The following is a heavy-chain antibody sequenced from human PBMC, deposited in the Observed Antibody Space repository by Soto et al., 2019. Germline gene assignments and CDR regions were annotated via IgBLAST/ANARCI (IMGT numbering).Heavy chain of an antibody. V-gene: IGHV6-1*01. J-gene: IGHJ3*02. CDR3: DSSGPPLSAFDI. CDR1: GGSVSSNRGA. D-gene: IGHD3-22*01. CDR2: TYYRSTWYN. Sequence: PSQTLSRTCAISGGSVSSNRGAWNWIRQSPSRGLEWLGRTYYRSTWYNDYAVFVKSRITINPDTSENQFSLQLNSVTPEDTAVYYYDSSGPPLSAFDIWGQGTMVTVSS.